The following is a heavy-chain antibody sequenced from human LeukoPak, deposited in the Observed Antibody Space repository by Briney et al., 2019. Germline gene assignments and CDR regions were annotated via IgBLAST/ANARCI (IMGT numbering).Heavy chain of an antibody. CDR1: GFTFSDYY. CDR3: ARDARYCSSTSCLGWFDP. D-gene: IGHD2-2*01. CDR2: ISSSGSTI. J-gene: IGHJ5*02. V-gene: IGHV3-11*01. Sequence: PGGSLRLSCAASGFTFSDYYMSWIRQAPGKGLEWVSYISSSGSTIYYADPVKGRFTISRDNAKNSLYLQMNSLRAEDTAVYYCARDARYCSSTSCLGWFDPWGQGTLVTVSS.